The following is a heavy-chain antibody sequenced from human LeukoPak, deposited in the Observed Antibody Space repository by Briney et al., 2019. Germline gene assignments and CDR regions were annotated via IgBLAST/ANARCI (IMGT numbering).Heavy chain of an antibody. CDR3: AREEGGSGSDY. Sequence: ASVKVSCKASGFTFTRYHISWVRQAPGQGLEWMGWISAYNGNTNYAQKLQGRATMTTDTSTSTTYMELRSLRSDDTAVYYCAREEGGSGSDYWGQGTLVTVSS. D-gene: IGHD1-26*01. J-gene: IGHJ4*02. CDR2: ISAYNGNT. V-gene: IGHV1-18*01. CDR1: GFTFTRYH.